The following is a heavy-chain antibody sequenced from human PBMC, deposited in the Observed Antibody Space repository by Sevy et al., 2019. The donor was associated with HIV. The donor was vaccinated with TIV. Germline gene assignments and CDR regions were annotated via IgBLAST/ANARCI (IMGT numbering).Heavy chain of an antibody. CDR1: GYTLSSYG. CDR3: ARDKSVQVIFGVVRYNYGMDV. D-gene: IGHD3-3*01. J-gene: IGHJ6*02. Sequence: ASVKVSCKASGYTLSSYGISWVRQAPGQGLEWMGWINTYNGNTKYAQKLQGRITMTTDTATSTAYMDVRSLRSDVTAVYYCARDKSVQVIFGVVRYNYGMDVWGQGTTVTVSS. CDR2: INTYNGNT. V-gene: IGHV1-18*01.